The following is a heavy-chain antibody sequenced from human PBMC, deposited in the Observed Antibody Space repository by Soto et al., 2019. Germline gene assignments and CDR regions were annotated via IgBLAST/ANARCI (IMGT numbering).Heavy chain of an antibody. CDR1: SASIGSAAYW. Sequence: SETMSLTSPVSSASIGSAAYWWSWIRQNPDKGLEWIGHIYDGGTTYSSPSLKGRVTISADTSETQFSLKLTSVSAEDTAVYYCAKGPAANKVDNWAQGIQVTVSS. CDR3: AKGPAANKVDN. CDR2: IYDGGTT. J-gene: IGHJ4*01. V-gene: IGHV4-30-4*01. D-gene: IGHD6-25*01.